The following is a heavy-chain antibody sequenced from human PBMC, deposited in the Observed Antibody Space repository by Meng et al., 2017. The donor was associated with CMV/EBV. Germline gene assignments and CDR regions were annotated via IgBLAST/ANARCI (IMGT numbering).Heavy chain of an antibody. CDR2: IKQDGSEK. D-gene: IGHD2-2*01. Sequence: GGSLRLSCAASGFTFSSYWMSWVRQAPGKGLEWVANIKQDGSEKYYVDSVKGRFTISRDNAKNSLYLQMNSLRAEDTAVYYCARDRGYSSSTSCRYWYFDLWGRGTLVTVSS. J-gene: IGHJ2*01. CDR1: GFTFSSYW. V-gene: IGHV3-7*01. CDR3: ARDRGYSSSTSCRYWYFDL.